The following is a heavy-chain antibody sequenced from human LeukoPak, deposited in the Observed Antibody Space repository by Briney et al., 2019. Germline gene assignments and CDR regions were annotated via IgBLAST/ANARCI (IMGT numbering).Heavy chain of an antibody. Sequence: GGSLRLSCEGSGLSFSSYAMSWVRQAPGKGLEWVSAISGNGGKTYYADSVKGRLTISRDNSKNTLYLQMNSLRVDDTAAYYCAKLYYDYVWGSYRYYFFDSWGQGTLVTVSS. J-gene: IGHJ4*02. D-gene: IGHD3-16*02. V-gene: IGHV3-23*01. CDR1: GLSFSSYA. CDR2: ISGNGGKT. CDR3: AKLYYDYVWGSYRYYFFDS.